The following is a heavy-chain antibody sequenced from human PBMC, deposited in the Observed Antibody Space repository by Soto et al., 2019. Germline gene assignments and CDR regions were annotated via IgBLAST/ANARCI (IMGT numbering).Heavy chain of an antibody. V-gene: IGHV3-30*18. J-gene: IGHJ4*02. Sequence: QVQLVESGGGVVQPGRSLRLSCAASGFTFSNFGMHWVRQAPGKGLEWVAVIPYDGSMTYYADSVKGRFTISRDNSNNTLYLEMNSLRAGDTAVYYCEKGGDWAVAGYFDYWGQGTWSPSPQ. CDR3: EKGGDWAVAGYFDY. CDR1: GFTFSNFG. CDR2: IPYDGSMT. D-gene: IGHD6-19*01.